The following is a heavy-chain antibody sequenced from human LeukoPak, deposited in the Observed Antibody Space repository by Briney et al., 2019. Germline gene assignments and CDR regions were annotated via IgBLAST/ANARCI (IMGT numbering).Heavy chain of an antibody. J-gene: IGHJ3*01. CDR2: INPNSGGT. CDR1: GYTFTGYY. CDR3: ASVKITLGGVIARWL. V-gene: IGHV1-2*05. Sequence: GASVKVSCKASGYTFTGYYMHWVRQAPGQGLEWMGRINPNSGGTNYAQKFQGRVTMARDTSISTAYMELSRLRCDDTVVYYCASVKITLGGVIARWLWGQGTMVTVSS. D-gene: IGHD3-16*02.